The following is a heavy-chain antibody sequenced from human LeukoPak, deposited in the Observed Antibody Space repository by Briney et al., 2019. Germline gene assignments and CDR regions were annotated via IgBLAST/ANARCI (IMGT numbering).Heavy chain of an antibody. CDR1: TGSISSGGYS. D-gene: IGHD1-26*01. CDR3: ARGEEVGATPFDY. CDR2: IYHSGST. Sequence: SESMSLTCVLATGSISSGGYSWSWIREPPGKGLEWIGYIYHSGSTYYNPTLKSRVTISVDRYKNQFSLKLSSVTAAATAVYSCARGEEVGATPFDYWGQGTLVTVSS. V-gene: IGHV4-30-2*01. J-gene: IGHJ4*02.